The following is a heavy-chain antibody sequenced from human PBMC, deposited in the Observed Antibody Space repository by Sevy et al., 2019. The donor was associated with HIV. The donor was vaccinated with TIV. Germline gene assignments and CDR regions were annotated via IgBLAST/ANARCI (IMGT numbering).Heavy chain of an antibody. CDR1: GFTFSSYW. V-gene: IGHV3-7*04. J-gene: IGHJ4*02. Sequence: GGSLRLSCAASGFTFSSYWMTWVRQAPGKGLEWVANMRQDGSEKYYVDSVKGRFTISRDNAKNSLYLQMNSLRAEDTAVYYCAGGIYGSGSRLGFGYWGQGTLVTVSS. CDR2: MRQDGSEK. D-gene: IGHD3-10*01. CDR3: AGGIYGSGSRLGFGY.